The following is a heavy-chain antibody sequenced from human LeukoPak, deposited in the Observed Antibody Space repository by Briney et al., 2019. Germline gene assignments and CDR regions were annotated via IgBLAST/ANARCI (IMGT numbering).Heavy chain of an antibody. CDR3: ARDQYSSSWYSSAKDAFDI. CDR1: GYTFTSYG. V-gene: IGHV1-2*06. CDR2: INPNSGGT. J-gene: IGHJ3*02. Sequence: ASVKVSCKASGYTFTSYGITWVRQAPGQGLEWMGRINPNSGGTNYAQKFQGRVTMTRDTSISTAYMELSRLRSDDTAVYYCARDQYSSSWYSSAKDAFDIWGQGTMVTVSS. D-gene: IGHD6-13*01.